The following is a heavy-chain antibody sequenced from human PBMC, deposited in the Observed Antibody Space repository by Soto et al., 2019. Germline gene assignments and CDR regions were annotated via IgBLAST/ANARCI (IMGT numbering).Heavy chain of an antibody. Sequence: SETLSLTCTVSGGSIRDYYWSWIRQPPGKGLEWIGYIYYSGSTSYNPSLKSRVTISVDTSKNQFSLKLTSVTAADTAVYYCARSTAGATVPAYWGQGTLVTVSS. V-gene: IGHV4-59*01. D-gene: IGHD1-26*01. CDR3: ARSTAGATVPAY. CDR2: IYYSGST. CDR1: GGSIRDYY. J-gene: IGHJ4*02.